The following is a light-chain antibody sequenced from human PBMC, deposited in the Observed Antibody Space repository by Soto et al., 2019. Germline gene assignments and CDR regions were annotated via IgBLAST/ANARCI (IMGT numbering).Light chain of an antibody. CDR2: EVN. Sequence: LTQPASVSGSPGQSITISCTGTSSDVGGYNYVSWYQQHPGKAPKLMIYEVNNRPSGVSNRFSGSKSGNTASLTISGLQADDEADYYCSSYTSSSPYVFGTGTKVTVL. V-gene: IGLV2-14*01. CDR3: SSYTSSSPYV. CDR1: SSDVGGYNY. J-gene: IGLJ1*01.